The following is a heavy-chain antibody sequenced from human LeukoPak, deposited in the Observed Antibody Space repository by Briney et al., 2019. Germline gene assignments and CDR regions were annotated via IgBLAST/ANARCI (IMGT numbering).Heavy chain of an antibody. Sequence: SLKVSCKASGYPFTGYYLHWVRQAPGQGLEWMGWINPDSGGTDYEQKFQGRVTMTRDTSISTAYMELSRLRSDDTAVYYCARTSGYDFGTDFDYWGQGTLVTVSS. J-gene: IGHJ4*02. D-gene: IGHD5-12*01. CDR1: GYPFTGYY. CDR3: ARTSGYDFGTDFDY. V-gene: IGHV1-2*02. CDR2: INPDSGGT.